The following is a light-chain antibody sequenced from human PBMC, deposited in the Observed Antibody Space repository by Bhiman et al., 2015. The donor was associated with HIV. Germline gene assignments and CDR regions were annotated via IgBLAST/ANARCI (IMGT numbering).Light chain of an antibody. J-gene: IGLJ2*01. CDR2: DVT. V-gene: IGLV2-14*03. Sequence: QSALTQPASVSGSPGQSITISCTGTSSDVGGYNYVSWFQQHPGKAPKLIIYDVTERPSGVSNRFSGSKSGNTASLTISGLQAEDEADYYCSSYTSSSTVVFGGGTKLTVL. CDR3: SSYTSSSTVV. CDR1: SSDVGGYNY.